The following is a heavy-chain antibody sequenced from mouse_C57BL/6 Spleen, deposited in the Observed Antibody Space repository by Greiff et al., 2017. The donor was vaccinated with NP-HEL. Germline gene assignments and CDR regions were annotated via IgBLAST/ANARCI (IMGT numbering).Heavy chain of an antibody. CDR1: GFTFSSYG. CDR2: INSNGGST. J-gene: IGHJ2*01. CDR3: ARMARTIN. Sequence: EVQLVESGGGLVQPGGSLKLSCAASGFTFSSYGMSWVRQTPDKRLELVATINSNGGSTYYPDSVKGRFTISRDNANNTLYLQMSSLKSEDTAMHYCARMARTINWGQGTTLTVSS. V-gene: IGHV5-6-3*01.